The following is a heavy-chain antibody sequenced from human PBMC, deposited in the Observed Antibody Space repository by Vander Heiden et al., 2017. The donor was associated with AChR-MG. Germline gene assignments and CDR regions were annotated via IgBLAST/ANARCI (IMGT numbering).Heavy chain of an antibody. CDR2: ISGSGGST. CDR3: AKGQHDYGDYLFDY. CDR1: GFTFSSYA. Sequence: EVQLLESGGGLVQPGGSLRLSCAASGFTFSSYAMSWVRQAPGKGLEWVSAISGSGGSTYYAASVKGRFTISRDNSKNTLYLQMNSMRAEDTAVYYCAKGQHDYGDYLFDYWGQGTLVTVSS. D-gene: IGHD4-17*01. V-gene: IGHV3-23*01. J-gene: IGHJ4*02.